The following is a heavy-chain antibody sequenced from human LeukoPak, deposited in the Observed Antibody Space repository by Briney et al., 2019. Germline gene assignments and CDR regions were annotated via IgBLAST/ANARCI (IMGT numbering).Heavy chain of an antibody. J-gene: IGHJ5*02. CDR1: GYTFTSYY. D-gene: IGHD6-13*01. V-gene: IGHV1-46*01. CDR3: ARAARIAALGFGVRWFDP. Sequence: GASVKVSCKASGYTFTSYYMHWVRQAPGQGLEWMGIINPSGGSTSYAQKFQGRVTMTRDTSTSTVYMELSSLRSEDTAVYYCARAARIAALGFGVRWFDPWGQGTLVTVSS. CDR2: INPSGGST.